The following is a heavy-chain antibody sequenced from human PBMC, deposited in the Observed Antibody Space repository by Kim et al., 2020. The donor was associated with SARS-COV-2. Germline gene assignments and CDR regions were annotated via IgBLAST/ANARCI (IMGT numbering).Heavy chain of an antibody. CDR2: INSDGTTT. CDR3: ARGYCDMDA. J-gene: IGHJ6*02. CDR1: GFTFSSYR. Sequence: GGSLRLSCAASGFTFSSYRMHWVRQAPGKGLVWVSLINSDGTTTNYADSVKGRFTFSGDKAKNTVYLQMNSLSAADTAVYYCARGYCDMDAWGQGSTVTVSS. V-gene: IGHV3-74*01. D-gene: IGHD2-21*01.